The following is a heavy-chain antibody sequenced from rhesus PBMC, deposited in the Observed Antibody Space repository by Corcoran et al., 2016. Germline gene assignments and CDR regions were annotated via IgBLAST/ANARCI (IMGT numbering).Heavy chain of an antibody. Sequence: QVQLQESGPAVVKPSETLSLTCAVSGGSISSSNWWSWIRQSPGKGLEWIGGIYGSGGSTEYNPSLKSRVTISKDTSKNQFSLELSSVTAADTAVYYCARYTDYGYCLWDCWGQGVLVTVSS. J-gene: IGHJ4*01. D-gene: IGHD3-9*01. CDR2: IYGSGGST. CDR3: ARYTDYGYCLWDC. CDR1: GGSISSSNW. V-gene: IGHV4-93*01.